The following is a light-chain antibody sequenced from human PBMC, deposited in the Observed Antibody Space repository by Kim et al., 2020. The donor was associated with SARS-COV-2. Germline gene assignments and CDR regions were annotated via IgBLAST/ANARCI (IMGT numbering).Light chain of an antibody. V-gene: IGLV2-14*03. CDR2: DVT. J-gene: IGLJ2*01. CDR1: SSDVGGYKY. CDR3: NSFTSSRTVI. Sequence: GQAINLSCPGTSSDVGGYKYVSWYQQHPGKAPILIIYDVTHRPSGISNRFSGFKSGNTAYLTISGLQAEDEADYYCNSFTSSRTVIFGGGTKVTVL.